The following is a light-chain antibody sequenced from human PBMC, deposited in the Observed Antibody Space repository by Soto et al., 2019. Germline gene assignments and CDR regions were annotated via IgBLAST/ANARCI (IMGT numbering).Light chain of an antibody. CDR3: QQRINWPST. J-gene: IGKJ4*01. CDR1: QSVDCY. Sequence: EVVLTQSPVTLSLSPGERATLSCRASQSVDCYLAWYQQKPGQAPRLLIYEASNRATGIPARFSGSGSGTDFTLTISGLEPEDFAIYYCQQRINWPSTFGGGTKVDIK. V-gene: IGKV3-11*01. CDR2: EAS.